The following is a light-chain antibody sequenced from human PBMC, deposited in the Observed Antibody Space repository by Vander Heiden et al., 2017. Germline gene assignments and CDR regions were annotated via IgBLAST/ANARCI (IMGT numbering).Light chain of an antibody. Sequence: ELVLTQSPATLSLSPGERATLSCRASQSVSSYLAWYQQKPDQPPRLLIYEASNRATGIPARFSGSGSGTDFTLTISSLAPEDFAVYYCQQRSNSFTFGPGTKVDIK. CDR3: QQRSNSFT. CDR2: EAS. CDR1: QSVSSY. J-gene: IGKJ3*01. V-gene: IGKV3-11*01.